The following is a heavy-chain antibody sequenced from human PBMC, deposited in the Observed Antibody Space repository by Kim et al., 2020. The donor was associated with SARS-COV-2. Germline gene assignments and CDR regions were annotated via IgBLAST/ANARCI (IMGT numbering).Heavy chain of an antibody. V-gene: IGHV3-33*01. CDR3: ARDSSSWYYFDY. CDR1: GFTFSSYG. Sequence: LSLTCAASGFTFSSYGMHWVRQAPGKGLEWVAVIWYDGSNKYYADSVKGRFTISRDNSKNTLYLQMNSLRAEDTAVYYCARDSSSWYYFDYWGQGTLVTVSS. J-gene: IGHJ4*02. CDR2: IWYDGSNK. D-gene: IGHD6-13*01.